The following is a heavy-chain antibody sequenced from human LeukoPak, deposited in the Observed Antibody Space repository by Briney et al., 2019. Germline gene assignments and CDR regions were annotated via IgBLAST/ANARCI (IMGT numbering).Heavy chain of an antibody. D-gene: IGHD2-21*02. CDR2: ISIYNGNT. Sequence: ATVKVSCKASGYTFTSYGISWVRQAPGRGLEWMGWISIYNGNTNYAQKLQGRVTMTTDTSTSTAYMELRSLRSDDTAVYYCARGCGGDCYHSFRDAFDIWGQGTMVTVSS. V-gene: IGHV1-18*01. J-gene: IGHJ3*02. CDR1: GYTFTSYG. CDR3: ARGCGGDCYHSFRDAFDI.